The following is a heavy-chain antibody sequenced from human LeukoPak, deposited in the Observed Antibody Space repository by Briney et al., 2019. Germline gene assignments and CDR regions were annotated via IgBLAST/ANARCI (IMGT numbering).Heavy chain of an antibody. J-gene: IGHJ3*02. CDR1: GGSISSSNW. V-gene: IGHV4-4*02. D-gene: IGHD2-21*02. CDR2: INHSGST. Sequence: SETLSLTCAVSGGSISSSNWWSWVRQPPGKGLEWIGEINHSGSTNYNPSLKSRVTISVDTSKNQFSLKLSSVTAADTAVYYCAREVVVTGVDAFDIWGQGTMVTVSS. CDR3: AREVVVTGVDAFDI.